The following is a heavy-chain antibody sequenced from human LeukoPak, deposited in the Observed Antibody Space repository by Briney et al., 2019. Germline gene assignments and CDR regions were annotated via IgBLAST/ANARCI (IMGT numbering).Heavy chain of an antibody. CDR3: ARDGGIAAAGGFDY. V-gene: IGHV3-7*04. CDR1: GFTFSSYW. Sequence: GGSLRLSCAASGFTFSSYWMSWVRQAPGKGLERVANIKQDGSEKYYVDSVKGRFTISRDNAKNSLYLQMNSLRAEDTAVYYCARDGGIAAAGGFDYWGQGTLVTVSS. D-gene: IGHD6-13*01. J-gene: IGHJ4*02. CDR2: IKQDGSEK.